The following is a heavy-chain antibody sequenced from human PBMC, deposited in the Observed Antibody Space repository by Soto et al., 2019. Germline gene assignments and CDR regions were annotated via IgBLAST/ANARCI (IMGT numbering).Heavy chain of an antibody. V-gene: IGHV1-69*12. Sequence: QVQLVQSGAEVKKPGSSVKVSCKASGGTYSSYAISWVRQAPGQGLEWMGGIIPIFGTADYAQKFQGRVTITADESTSTAYMELSSLRSEDTAVYYCARELRSGYYDRSPNWFDPWGQGTLVTVSS. CDR1: GGTYSSYA. CDR3: ARELRSGYYDRSPNWFDP. D-gene: IGHD3-22*01. CDR2: IIPIFGTA. J-gene: IGHJ5*02.